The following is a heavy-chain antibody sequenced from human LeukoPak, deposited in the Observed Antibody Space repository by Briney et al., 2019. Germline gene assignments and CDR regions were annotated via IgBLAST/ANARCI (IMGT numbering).Heavy chain of an antibody. CDR3: ARITFDY. V-gene: IGHV3-23*01. J-gene: IGHJ4*02. CDR1: GFTFSSYA. Sequence: GGSLRLSCAASGFTFSSYAMSWVRQAPGKGLEWVSSISGSGGSTYYADSVKGRFSISRDNSKNTLYLQMNSLRAEDTGIYYCARITFDYWGQGTLVTVSS. CDR2: ISGSGGST.